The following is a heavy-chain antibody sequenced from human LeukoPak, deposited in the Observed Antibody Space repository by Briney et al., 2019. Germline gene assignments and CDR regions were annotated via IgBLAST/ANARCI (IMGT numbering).Heavy chain of an antibody. CDR2: FDPEDGET. CDR1: GYTLTELS. Sequence: ASVKVSCKVSGYTLTELSMHWVRQAPGKGLEWMGGFDPEDGETIYAQKFQGRVTMTEDTSTDTAYMELSSLRSEDTAVYYCASITIFGVVIIRYYFDYWGQGTLVTVSS. V-gene: IGHV1-24*01. D-gene: IGHD3-3*01. CDR3: ASITIFGVVIIRYYFDY. J-gene: IGHJ4*02.